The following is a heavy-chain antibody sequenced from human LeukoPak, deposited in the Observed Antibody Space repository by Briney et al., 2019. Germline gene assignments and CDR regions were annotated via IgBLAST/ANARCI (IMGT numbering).Heavy chain of an antibody. V-gene: IGHV4-61*02. CDR2: IYTSGST. J-gene: IGHJ5*02. CDR3: ARDIYPYCSSTSCYDGWFDP. CDR1: GGSISSGSYY. Sequence: PSETLSLTRTVSGGSISSGSYYWSWIRQPAGKGLEWIGRIYTSGSTNYNPSLKSRVTISVDTSKNPFSLKLSSVTAADTAVYYCARDIYPYCSSTSCYDGWFDPWGQGTLVTVSS. D-gene: IGHD2-2*01.